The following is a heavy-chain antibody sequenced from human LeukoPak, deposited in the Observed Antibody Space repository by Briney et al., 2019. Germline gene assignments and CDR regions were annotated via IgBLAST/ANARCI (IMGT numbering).Heavy chain of an antibody. CDR1: GGSISSYY. CDR3: ARGELLRYFDWSPGGWFDP. V-gene: IGHV4-59*01. Sequence: SETLSLTCTVSGGSISSYYWSWIRQPPGKGLEWIGYIYYSGSTNYNPSLKSRVTISVDTSKNQFSLKLSSVTAADTAVYYCARGELLRYFDWSPGGWFDPWGQGTLVTVSS. J-gene: IGHJ5*02. CDR2: IYYSGST. D-gene: IGHD3-9*01.